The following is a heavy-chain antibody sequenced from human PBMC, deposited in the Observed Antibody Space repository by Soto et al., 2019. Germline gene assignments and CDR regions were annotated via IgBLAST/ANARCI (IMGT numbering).Heavy chain of an antibody. CDR1: GFTFSSYG. J-gene: IGHJ6*02. D-gene: IGHD3-16*01. CDR3: ASGGSVGGLLEEDYYGMDV. CDR2: IWYDGSNK. V-gene: IGHV3-33*01. Sequence: QVQLVESGGGVVQPGRSLRLSCAASGFTFSSYGMHWVRQAPGKGLEWVAVIWYDGSNKYYADSVKGRFTISRDNSKNTLYLQMNSLRAEDTAVYYCASGGSVGGLLEEDYYGMDVWGQGTTVTVSS.